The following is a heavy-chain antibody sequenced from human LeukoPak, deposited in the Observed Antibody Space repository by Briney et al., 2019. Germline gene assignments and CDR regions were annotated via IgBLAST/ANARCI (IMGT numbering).Heavy chain of an antibody. CDR3: AARGLSNLVTDNYYYYYMDV. D-gene: IGHD4-11*01. CDR2: IYYSGST. Sequence: SETLSLTCTVSGASISSSTDYWGWIRQPPGKGLEWIENIYYSGSTYYNPSLKSRVTISVDTSKNQFSLKLSSVTAADTAVYYCAARGLSNLVTDNYYYYYMDVWGKGTTVTVSS. CDR1: GASISSSTDY. J-gene: IGHJ6*03. V-gene: IGHV4-39*07.